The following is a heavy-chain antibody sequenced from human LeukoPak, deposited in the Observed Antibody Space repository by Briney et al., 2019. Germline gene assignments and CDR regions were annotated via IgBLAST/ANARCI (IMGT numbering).Heavy chain of an antibody. Sequence: SETLSLTCAVYGGSFSGYYWSWIRQPPGKGLEWIGEINHSGSTNYNPSLKSRVTISVDTSKNQFSLKLSSVTAADTAVYYCAPDTRIAAAGIAWGQGTLVTVSS. CDR1: GGSFSGYY. J-gene: IGHJ4*02. V-gene: IGHV4-34*01. CDR3: APDTRIAAAGIA. CDR2: INHSGST. D-gene: IGHD6-13*01.